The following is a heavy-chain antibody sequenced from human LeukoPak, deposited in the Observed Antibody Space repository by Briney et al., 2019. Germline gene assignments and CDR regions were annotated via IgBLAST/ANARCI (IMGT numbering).Heavy chain of an antibody. CDR1: GFTFSSYA. J-gene: IGHJ4*02. V-gene: IGHV3-30-3*01. Sequence: GGSLRLSCAASGFTFSSYAMHWVRQAPGKGLEWVAVISYDGSNKYYADSVKGRFTISRDNSKNTLYLQMNSLRAEDTAVYYCARAHSSGSYFDYWGQGTLVTVSS. CDR3: ARAHSSGSYFDY. D-gene: IGHD3-22*01. CDR2: ISYDGSNK.